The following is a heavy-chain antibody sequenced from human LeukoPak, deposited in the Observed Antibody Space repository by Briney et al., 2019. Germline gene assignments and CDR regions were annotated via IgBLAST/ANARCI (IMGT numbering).Heavy chain of an antibody. Sequence: PGGSLRLSCAASGFTFSGYWMSWVRQAPAKGLEWVAGISGSGGKTYYADSVKGRFTISRDNSNNTLYLQMHSLRAEDTALYYCAKGTIVVVPTAAFDSWGQGTLVTVSS. CDR2: ISGSGGKT. J-gene: IGHJ4*02. D-gene: IGHD2-2*01. CDR1: GFTFSGYW. V-gene: IGHV3-23*01. CDR3: AKGTIVVVPTAAFDS.